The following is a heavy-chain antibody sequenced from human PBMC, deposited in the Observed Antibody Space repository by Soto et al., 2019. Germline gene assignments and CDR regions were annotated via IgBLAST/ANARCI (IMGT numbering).Heavy chain of an antibody. V-gene: IGHV3-30-3*01. CDR3: ARDPLWGTAMVLWYFDR. CDR2: ISYDGSNK. J-gene: IGHJ2*01. D-gene: IGHD5-18*01. Sequence: QVQLVESGGGVVQPGRSLRLSCAASGFTFSSYAMHWVRQAPGKGLVWVAVISYDGSNKYYADSVKGRFTISRDNSKNTLYLQMNSLRAEDTAVYYCARDPLWGTAMVLWYFDRWGRGTLVTVSS. CDR1: GFTFSSYA.